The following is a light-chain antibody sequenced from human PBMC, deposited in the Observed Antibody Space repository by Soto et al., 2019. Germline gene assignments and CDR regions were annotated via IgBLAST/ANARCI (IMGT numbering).Light chain of an antibody. CDR2: AAS. CDR3: QQSYSTLTWT. Sequence: DIQMTQSPSSLSASVGDSVTIACRASQKIVTFLNWYQKKPGKAPKLLIYAASSLQSGVPSRFSGSGSGTDFTLTISSLQPEDFATYYCQQSYSTLTWTFGQGTKVEVK. V-gene: IGKV1-39*01. J-gene: IGKJ1*01. CDR1: QKIVTF.